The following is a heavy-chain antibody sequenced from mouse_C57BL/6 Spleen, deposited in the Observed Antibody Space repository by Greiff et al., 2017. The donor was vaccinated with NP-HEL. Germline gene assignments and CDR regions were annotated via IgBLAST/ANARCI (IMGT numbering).Heavy chain of an antibody. V-gene: IGHV1-19*01. Sequence: VQLQQSGPVLVKPGASVKMSCKASGYTFTDYYMNWVKQSHGKSLEWIGVINPYNGGTSYNQKFKGKATLTVDKSSSTAYMELNSLTSEDSAVYYCARSPNWDEVYFDYWGQGTTLTVSS. CDR3: ARSPNWDEVYFDY. J-gene: IGHJ2*01. CDR2: INPYNGGT. CDR1: GYTFTDYY. D-gene: IGHD4-1*01.